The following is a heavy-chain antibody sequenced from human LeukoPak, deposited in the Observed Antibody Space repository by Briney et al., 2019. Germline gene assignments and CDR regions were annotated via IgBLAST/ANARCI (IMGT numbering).Heavy chain of an antibody. D-gene: IGHD6-13*01. CDR3: ARESDSSSWPQSYFDY. V-gene: IGHV1-46*01. CDR1: GYTFTSYY. Sequence: ASVKVSCKASGYTFTSYYMHWVRQAPGQGLEWMGIINPSGGSTSYAQKFQGRVTMTRDTSTSTVYMELSSLRSGDTAAYYCARESDSSSWPQSYFDYWGQGTLVTVSS. CDR2: INPSGGST. J-gene: IGHJ4*02.